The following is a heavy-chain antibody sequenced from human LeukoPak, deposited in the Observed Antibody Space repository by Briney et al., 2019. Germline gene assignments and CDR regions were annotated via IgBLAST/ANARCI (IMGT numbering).Heavy chain of an antibody. J-gene: IGHJ6*03. CDR2: IKQDGSEK. Sequence: GGSLRLSCAASGFTFSSYWMSWVRQAPGKGLEWVANIKQDGSEKYYVDSVKGRFTISRDNAKNSQYLQMNSLRAEDTAVYYCARDGSGSYHYMDVWGKGTTVTVSS. CDR3: ARDGSGSYHYMDV. CDR1: GFTFSSYW. D-gene: IGHD3-10*01. V-gene: IGHV3-7*01.